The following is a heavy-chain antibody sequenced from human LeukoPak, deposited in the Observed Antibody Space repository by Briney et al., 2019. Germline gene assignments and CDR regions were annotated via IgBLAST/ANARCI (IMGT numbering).Heavy chain of an antibody. CDR3: TSELGIGGGRGNDC. Sequence: GGSLRLSCAASGFTFNMYAMHWVRLAPGKGLEWVASISSKSEFMAYADSVRGRVSISRDNARNSLYLQINSLRVDDTGLYYCTSELGIGGGRGNDCWGQGTLVTVSS. CDR1: GFTFNMYA. D-gene: IGHD1-14*01. J-gene: IGHJ4*02. V-gene: IGHV3-21*01. CDR2: ISSKSEFM.